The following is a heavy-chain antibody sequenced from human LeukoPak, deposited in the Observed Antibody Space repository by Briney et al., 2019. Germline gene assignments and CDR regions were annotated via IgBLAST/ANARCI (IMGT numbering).Heavy chain of an antibody. J-gene: IGHJ4*02. D-gene: IGHD1-26*01. V-gene: IGHV3-23*01. Sequence: PGGSLRLSCAASGFAFTSYAMSWVCQAPGRGLEWVSAISPSGGTTYYADSVKGRFTISRDNSKNTLYLQMNSLRAEDTAVYYCAKRYSGSYYSPFDYWGQGTLVTVSS. CDR3: AKRYSGSYYSPFDY. CDR2: ISPSGGTT. CDR1: GFAFTSYA.